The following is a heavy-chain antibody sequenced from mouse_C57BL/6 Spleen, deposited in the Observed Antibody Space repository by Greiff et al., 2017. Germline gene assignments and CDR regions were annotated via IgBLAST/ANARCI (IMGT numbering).Heavy chain of an antibody. CDR1: GYAFSSSW. D-gene: IGHD1-1*01. CDR2: IYPGDGDT. CDR3: ARKDYGSSFDY. J-gene: IGHJ2*01. Sequence: VQLQQSGPELVKPGASVKISCKASGYAFSSSWMNWVKQRPGKGLEWIGRIYPGDGDTNYNGKFKGKATLTADKSSSTAYMQLSSLTSEDSAVYFCARKDYGSSFDYWGHGTTLTVSS. V-gene: IGHV1-82*01.